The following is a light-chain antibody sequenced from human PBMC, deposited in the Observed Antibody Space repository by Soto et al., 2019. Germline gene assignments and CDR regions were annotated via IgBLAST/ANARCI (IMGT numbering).Light chain of an antibody. V-gene: IGLV2-14*01. CDR3: SSLTGTSALIL. J-gene: IGLJ2*01. CDR1: SSDVGGYDY. CDR2: EVS. Sequence: QSAVTQPASVSGSPGQSITISCTGTSSDVGGYDYVSWYQQYPGKAPRLIIYEVSSRPSGVSNRFSGSKSGNTASLTISGLRTEDEGDYFCSSLTGTSALILFGGGTKLTVL.